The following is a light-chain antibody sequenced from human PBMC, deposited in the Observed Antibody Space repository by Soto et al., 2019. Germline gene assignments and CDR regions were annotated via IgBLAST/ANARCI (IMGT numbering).Light chain of an antibody. CDR2: DAS. CDR1: QSVSSY. Sequence: IVLTQSPATLSLSPGERATLSCRASQSVSSYLAWYQQKPGQAPTLLIYDASNRATGIPARFSGSGSGTDFTLTISSLEPEDFAVYYCQQRSNWPPLTFGGGTKVDIK. V-gene: IGKV3-11*01. J-gene: IGKJ4*01. CDR3: QQRSNWPPLT.